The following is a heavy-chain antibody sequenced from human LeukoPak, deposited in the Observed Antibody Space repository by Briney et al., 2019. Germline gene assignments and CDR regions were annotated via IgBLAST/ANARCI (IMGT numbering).Heavy chain of an antibody. J-gene: IGHJ6*02. D-gene: IGHD1-14*01. Sequence: PSETLSLTCAVYGGSFSGYYWSWIRQPPGKGLEWIGEINHSGSTNNNPSLKSRVTISVDTSKNQFSLKLSSVTAADTAVYYCARGPRAVNHYYYYGMDVWGQRTTVTVSS. CDR2: INHSGST. CDR3: ARGPRAVNHYYYYGMDV. V-gene: IGHV4-34*01. CDR1: GGSFSGYY.